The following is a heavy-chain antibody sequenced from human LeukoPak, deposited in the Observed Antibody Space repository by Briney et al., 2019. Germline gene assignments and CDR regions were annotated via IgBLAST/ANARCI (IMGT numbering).Heavy chain of an antibody. V-gene: IGHV1-69*10. J-gene: IGHJ4*02. Sequence: SVKVSCKVSGYALSALSMHWVRQAPGQGLEWMGGIIPILGIASYAQKFQGRVTITADKSTSTAYMELSSLRSEDTAVYYCARDEGQVDYWGQGTLVTVSS. CDR3: ARDEGQVDY. CDR2: IIPILGIA. CDR1: GYALSALS.